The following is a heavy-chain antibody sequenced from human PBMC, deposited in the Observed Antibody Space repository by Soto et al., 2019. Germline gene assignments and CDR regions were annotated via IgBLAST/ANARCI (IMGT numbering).Heavy chain of an antibody. CDR2: INSDASHT. V-gene: IGHV3-74*01. CDR1: GFTFSTYW. D-gene: IGHD3-10*01. Sequence: PGESLKISCAASGFTFSTYWMHWIRQVPGKGLEWVSRINSDASHTYYADSVKGRFTISRDNSKNTLYVQMNSLRAEDTAIYYCAKFRITMVRGVTIDSWGQGTLVTVSS. CDR3: AKFRITMVRGVTIDS. J-gene: IGHJ4*02.